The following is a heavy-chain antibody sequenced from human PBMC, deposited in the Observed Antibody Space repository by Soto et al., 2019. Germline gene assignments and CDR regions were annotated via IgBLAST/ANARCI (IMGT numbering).Heavy chain of an antibody. CDR2: FYYTGST. CDR1: GGSVSGGSYF. J-gene: IGHJ6*02. CDR3: ARVGSSWYLGMDV. D-gene: IGHD6-13*01. V-gene: IGHV4-61*01. Sequence: SETLSLTCTVSGGSVSGGSYFWSWVRQPPGKGLEWIGYFYYTGSTNYNPSLKSRVTISVDTSKNQFSLKLSSVTAADTAVYYCARVGSSWYLGMDVWGQGTTVTVSS.